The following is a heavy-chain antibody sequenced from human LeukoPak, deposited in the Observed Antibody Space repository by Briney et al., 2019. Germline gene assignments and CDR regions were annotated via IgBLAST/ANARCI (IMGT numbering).Heavy chain of an antibody. V-gene: IGHV3-9*01. J-gene: IGHJ4*02. CDR2: ITWHSGSM. CDR3: ARAQSGFWSGYCFDY. CDR1: GFTFDDYA. D-gene: IGHD3-3*01. Sequence: PGGSLRLSCAASGFTFDDYAMHWVRQAPGKGLEWVSGITWHSGSMDYTDSVKGRFTISRDNTKNSLYLQMNSLRAEDTAVYYCARAQSGFWSGYCFDYWGQGTLVTVSS.